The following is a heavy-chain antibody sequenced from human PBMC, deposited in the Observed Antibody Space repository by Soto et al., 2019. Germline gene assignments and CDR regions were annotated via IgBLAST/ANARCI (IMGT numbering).Heavy chain of an antibody. CDR1: GFTFSSYA. CDR2: IIDSGAST. V-gene: IGHV3-23*01. J-gene: IGHJ6*02. CDR3: AKGRSYYYYYGVEV. Sequence: GGSLRLSCAASGFTFSSYAMGWVRQAPGKGLEWVSDIIDSGASTYYADSVKGRFTISRDNSKSTLYLQMNSLRAEDTALYYCAKGRSYYYYYGVEVWGQGTTVTVSS.